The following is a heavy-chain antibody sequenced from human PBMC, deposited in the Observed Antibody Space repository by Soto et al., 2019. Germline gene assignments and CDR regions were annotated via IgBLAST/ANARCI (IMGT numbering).Heavy chain of an antibody. Sequence: QLHLVQSGAVVKKPGASVTVSCSASGYPVTAYYMHWVRQAPGRGLEWMGGINPATGAAKYTQTFRGRVTMTSDPSKSTVFMELGGPTSEDTAVFYWARGGGVGVAGSAAFDMWGQGTLVTVSS. CDR2: INPATGAA. CDR1: GYPVTAYY. J-gene: IGHJ3*02. CDR3: ARGGGVGVAGSAAFDM. D-gene: IGHD3-3*01. V-gene: IGHV1-2*02.